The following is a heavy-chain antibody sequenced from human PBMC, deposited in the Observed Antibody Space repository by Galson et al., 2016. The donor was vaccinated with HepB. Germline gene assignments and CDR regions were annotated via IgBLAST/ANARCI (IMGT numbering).Heavy chain of an antibody. CDR2: ISSSGSTI. CDR3: ARQSGLQVWSRGSFDP. CDR1: GFTFSDYY. J-gene: IGHJ5*02. D-gene: IGHD3-10*01. Sequence: SLRLSCAASGFTFSDYYMSWIRQAPGKGLEWVSYISSSGSTIYYADSVKGRFTISRDNAKNSLYLQMKSLRADDTAVYYCARQSGLQVWSRGSFDPWGQGTLVTVSS. V-gene: IGHV3-11*01.